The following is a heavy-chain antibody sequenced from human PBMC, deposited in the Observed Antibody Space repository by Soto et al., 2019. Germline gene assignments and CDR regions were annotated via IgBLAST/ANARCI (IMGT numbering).Heavy chain of an antibody. CDR2: IFYIGNS. CDR3: TRHAIIPKLQYGMDV. CDR1: GRSISGYY. J-gene: IGHJ6*02. Sequence: SETLSLTCTVSGRSISGYYWSWILQPPGKGLPWIGYIFYIGNSLYNASPKSRVTISVDTSKNHFSLRLSSVTAAATAVYYCTRHAIIPKLQYGMDVWGQGASVAVSS. V-gene: IGHV4-59*08. D-gene: IGHD2-15*01.